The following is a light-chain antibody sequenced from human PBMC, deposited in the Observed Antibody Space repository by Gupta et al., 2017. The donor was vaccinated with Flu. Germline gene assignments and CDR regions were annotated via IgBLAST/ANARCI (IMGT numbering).Light chain of an antibody. CDR3: CSYAGDYTWV. CDR1: SNQLGGYNY. CDR2: DVT. Sequence: QSALTQPRSVSGPPGQSVTIPFTGTSNQLGGYNYVSWYQQHPDKAPQVIIYDVTKRPSGVPDRFSGSKSGNTASLTISGLQGDDEADYYCCSYAGDYTWVFGGGTKLTVL. V-gene: IGLV2-11*01. J-gene: IGLJ3*02.